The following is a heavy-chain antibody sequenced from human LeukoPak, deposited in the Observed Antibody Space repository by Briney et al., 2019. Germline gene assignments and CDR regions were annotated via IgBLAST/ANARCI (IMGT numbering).Heavy chain of an antibody. CDR3: ATSSSWAYFDY. D-gene: IGHD6-13*01. Sequence: SETLSLTCTVSGGSISSYYWSWIRQPPGKGLEWIGYIYYSGSTNYNPSLKSRVAISVDTSKNQFSLKLSSVTAADTAVYYCATSSSWAYFDYWGQGTLVTVSS. CDR1: GGSISSYY. J-gene: IGHJ4*02. V-gene: IGHV4-59*01. CDR2: IYYSGST.